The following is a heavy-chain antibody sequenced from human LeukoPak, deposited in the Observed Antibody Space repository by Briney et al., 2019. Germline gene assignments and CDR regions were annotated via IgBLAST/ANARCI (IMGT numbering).Heavy chain of an antibody. J-gene: IGHJ4*02. CDR3: AREDSSGYYRDFDY. D-gene: IGHD3-22*01. CDR2: ISYDGSNK. Sequence: TGGSLRLSCAASGFTFSSYGMHWVRQAPGKGLEWVAVISYDGSNKYYADSVKGRFTISRDNSKNTLYLQMNSLRAEDTAVYYCAREDSSGYYRDFDYWGQGTLVTVSS. V-gene: IGHV3-30*03. CDR1: GFTFSSYG.